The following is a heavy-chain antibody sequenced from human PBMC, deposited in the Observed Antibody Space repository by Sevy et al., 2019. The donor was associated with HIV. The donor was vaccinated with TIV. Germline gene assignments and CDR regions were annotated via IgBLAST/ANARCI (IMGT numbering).Heavy chain of an antibody. CDR1: GFTFSYYD. CDR2: ISSGSSYI. D-gene: IGHD3-10*01. V-gene: IGHV3-21*01. CDR3: AKDGAYYGSDGMDV. Sequence: GGSLRLSCAASGFTFSYYDLNWVRQAPGKGLEWVSSISSGSSYIYYADSVKGRFTISRVNAENSLFLQMNSLRAEDTAVYYCAKDGAYYGSDGMDVWGQGTTVTVSS. J-gene: IGHJ6*02.